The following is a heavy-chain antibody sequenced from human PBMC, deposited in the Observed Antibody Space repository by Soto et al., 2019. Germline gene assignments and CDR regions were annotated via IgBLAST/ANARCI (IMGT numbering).Heavy chain of an antibody. CDR2: VYYSGGA. Sequence: SETLSLTCTVSGVSIHNSHSFWGWIRQPPGKGLEFIGTVYYSGGAHYNSPLKSRVTISVDTANNQVSLRMRSLTAADTAVYYCGRVVEGATRHTDLDSWGQGTLVTVSS. J-gene: IGHJ5*01. D-gene: IGHD2-21*01. V-gene: IGHV4-39*01. CDR1: GVSIHNSHSF. CDR3: GRVVEGATRHTDLDS.